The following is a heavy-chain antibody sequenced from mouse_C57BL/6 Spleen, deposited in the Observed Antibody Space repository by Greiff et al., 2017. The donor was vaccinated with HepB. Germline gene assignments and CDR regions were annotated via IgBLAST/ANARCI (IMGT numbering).Heavy chain of an antibody. D-gene: IGHD2-1*01. CDR3: ARSYGNSFAY. CDR2: ISSGSSTI. CDR1: GFTFSDYG. Sequence: DVMLVESGGGLVQPGGSLKLSCAASGFTFSDYGMHWVRQAPEQGLEWVAYISSGSSTIYYAATVKGRFTISRDNAKNTLFLQMTRLRAEDTAMYYCARSYGNSFAYWGQGTLVTVSA. V-gene: IGHV5-17*01. J-gene: IGHJ3*01.